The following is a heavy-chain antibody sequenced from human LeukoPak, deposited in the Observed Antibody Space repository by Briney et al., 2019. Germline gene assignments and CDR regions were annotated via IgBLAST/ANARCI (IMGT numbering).Heavy chain of an antibody. CDR1: GGSISSGGYS. CDR3: ARDHGSGWTWAYDY. D-gene: IGHD6-19*01. CDR2: IYYSGRT. J-gene: IGHJ4*02. Sequence: PSETLSLTCAVSGGSISSGGYSWSWIRQPPGKGLEWIGYIYYSGRTYYNPSLKSRVTISVDTSKNQFSLKLSSVTAADTAVYYCARDHGSGWTWAYDYWGQGTLVTVSS. V-gene: IGHV4-30-4*07.